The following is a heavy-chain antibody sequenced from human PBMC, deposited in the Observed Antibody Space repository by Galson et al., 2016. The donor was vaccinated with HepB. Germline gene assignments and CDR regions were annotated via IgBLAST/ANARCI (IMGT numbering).Heavy chain of an antibody. V-gene: IGHV3-74*01. D-gene: IGHD5-24*01. J-gene: IGHJ4*02. Sequence: SLRLSCAASGFTFSSYWMHWVRQAPGKGLVWVSRINSDGSSTSYADSVKGRFTISRDNAKNTLYLQMNSLRAEDKAVYYCARRMATITSFDYWGQGTLVTVSS. CDR3: ARRMATITSFDY. CDR2: INSDGSST. CDR1: GFTFSSYW.